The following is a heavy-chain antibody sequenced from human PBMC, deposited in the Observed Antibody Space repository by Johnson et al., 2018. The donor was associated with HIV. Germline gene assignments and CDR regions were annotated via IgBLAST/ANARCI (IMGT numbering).Heavy chain of an antibody. J-gene: IGHJ3*01. D-gene: IGHD3-3*01. Sequence: QVQLVESGGGLVKPGGSLRLSCAASGLTFTDYQMSWIRQAPGKGLEWVSYISRSGTTIYYADSVQGRFTVSRDNAKNSLYLQMNRLRPEDTALYYCAKDLGERECEEWASDYYDFGRELPCQDPRGVVGTFDVWGQGTMVTVSS. CDR1: GLTFTDYQ. V-gene: IGHV3-11*04. CDR3: AKDLGERECEEWASDYYDFGRELPCQDPRGVVGTFDV. CDR2: ISRSGTTI.